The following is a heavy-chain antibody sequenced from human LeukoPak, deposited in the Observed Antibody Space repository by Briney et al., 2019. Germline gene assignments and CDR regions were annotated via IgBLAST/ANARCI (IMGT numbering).Heavy chain of an antibody. V-gene: IGHV3-23*01. CDR1: GFTFSSYA. CDR3: ASHRYSTYYSGGTGY. J-gene: IGHJ4*02. D-gene: IGHD3-16*02. CDR2: ISGSGGST. Sequence: GGSLRLSCAASGFTFSSYAMSWVRQAPGKGLEWVSAISGSGGSTYYADSVKGRFTISRDNSKNTLYLQMNSLRAEDTAVYYCASHRYSTYYSGGTGYWGQGTLVTVSS.